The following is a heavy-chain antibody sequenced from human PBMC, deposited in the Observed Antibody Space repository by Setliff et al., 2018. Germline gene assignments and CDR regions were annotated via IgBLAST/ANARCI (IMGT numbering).Heavy chain of an antibody. Sequence: GGSLRLSCAASGLTFSSYWMTWVRQAPGKGLEWLANIKQDGSEIYYADSVKGRFTISRDNSKNTLYLQMNSLRAEDTAVYYCAKGSVPIVGTTYSFDYWGQGTLVTVSS. CDR1: GLTFSSYW. CDR2: IKQDGSEI. CDR3: AKGSVPIVGTTYSFDY. J-gene: IGHJ4*02. D-gene: IGHD1-26*01. V-gene: IGHV3-7*03.